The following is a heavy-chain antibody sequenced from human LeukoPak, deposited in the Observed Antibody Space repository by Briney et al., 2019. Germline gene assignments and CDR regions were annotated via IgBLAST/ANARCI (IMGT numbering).Heavy chain of an antibody. CDR1: GGIFSSYA. V-gene: IGHV1-69*13. J-gene: IGHJ3*02. Sequence: GASVKVSCKASGGIFSSYAISWVRQAPGQGLEWMGGIIPIFGTANYAQKFQGRVTITADESTSTAYMELSSLRSEDTAVYYCARARAVAVHKNAFDIWGQGTMVTVSS. CDR2: IIPIFGTA. CDR3: ARARAVAVHKNAFDI. D-gene: IGHD6-19*01.